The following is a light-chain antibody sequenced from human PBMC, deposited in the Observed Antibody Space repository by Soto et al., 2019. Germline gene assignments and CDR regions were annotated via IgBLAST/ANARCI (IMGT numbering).Light chain of an antibody. J-gene: IGLJ1*01. CDR1: SSNIGAGYD. Sequence: CVLTQPPSVSGSPGQRVTISCTGSSSNIGAGYDVHWYQQLPGAAPKLLIYANNNRPSGVPDRFSGSKSDTSASLAITGLQAEDEADYYCQSYDSSLSRSYVFGTGTKVTVL. CDR2: ANN. V-gene: IGLV1-40*01. CDR3: QSYDSSLSRSYV.